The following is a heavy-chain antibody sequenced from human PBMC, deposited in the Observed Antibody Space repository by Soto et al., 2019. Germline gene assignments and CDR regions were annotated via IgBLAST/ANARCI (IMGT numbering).Heavy chain of an antibody. J-gene: IGHJ5*02. Sequence: ASVKVSCKASGYTFTSYYMHWVRQAPGQGLEWMGIINPSGGSTSYAQKFQGRVTMTRDTSTSTVYMELSSLRSEDTAVYYCARDLVVAATPIGFDPWGQGTLVTVS. CDR3: ARDLVVAATPIGFDP. CDR2: INPSGGST. V-gene: IGHV1-46*01. CDR1: GYTFTSYY. D-gene: IGHD2-15*01.